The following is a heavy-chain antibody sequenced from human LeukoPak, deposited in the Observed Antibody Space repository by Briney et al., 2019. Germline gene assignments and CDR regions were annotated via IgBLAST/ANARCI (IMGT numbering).Heavy chain of an antibody. CDR2: ISSSSSYI. J-gene: IGHJ4*02. CDR3: ARQNEPMAYCSGTSCHPPTFDY. Sequence: GGSLRLSCAASGFTFSSYSMNWVRQAPGKGLEWVSSISSSSSYIYYADSVKGRFTISRDNAKNSLYLQMNSLRAEDTAVYYCARQNEPMAYCSGTSCHPPTFDYWGQGTLVTVSS. D-gene: IGHD2-2*01. CDR1: GFTFSSYS. V-gene: IGHV3-21*01.